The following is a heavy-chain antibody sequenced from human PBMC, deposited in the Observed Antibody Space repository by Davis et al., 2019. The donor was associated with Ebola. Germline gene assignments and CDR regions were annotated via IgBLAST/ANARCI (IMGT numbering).Heavy chain of an antibody. D-gene: IGHD2-15*01. CDR2: ISGSGGNI. Sequence: GGSLRLSCAASGFPFSSYAMTWVRQAPGKGLEWVSAISGSGGNIYYADSVKGRFTISRDDAKNSLYLQMHSLRAEDTAVYYCVRSIVVVPGRPRRQFDYWGQGTLVTVSS. CDR3: VRSIVVVPGRPRRQFDY. CDR1: GFPFSSYA. V-gene: IGHV3-23*01. J-gene: IGHJ4*02.